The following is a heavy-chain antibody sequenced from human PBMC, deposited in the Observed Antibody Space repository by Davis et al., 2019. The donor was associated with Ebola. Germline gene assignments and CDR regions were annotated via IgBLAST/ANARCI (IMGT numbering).Heavy chain of an antibody. CDR1: GFTFNSYT. V-gene: IGHV3-64D*06. Sequence: PGGSLRLSCSASGFTFNSYTMHWVRQAPGKGLEYVSAISNNGGSTYYADSVKGRFTVSRDNSKNTLYLQMSSLRPEDTAVYYCVKTQFLEWSYGMDVWGQGTTVTVSS. CDR2: ISNNGGST. J-gene: IGHJ6*02. CDR3: VKTQFLEWSYGMDV. D-gene: IGHD3-3*01.